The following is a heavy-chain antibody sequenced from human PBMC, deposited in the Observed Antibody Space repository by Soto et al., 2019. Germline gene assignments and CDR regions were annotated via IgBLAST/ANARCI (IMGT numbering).Heavy chain of an antibody. CDR3: ATNPYSSGWLGAFDI. D-gene: IGHD6-19*01. J-gene: IGHJ3*02. V-gene: IGHV4-34*01. CDR1: GGSFSGYY. CDR2: INHSGST. Sequence: LFLTCAVYGGSFSGYYWSWIRQPPGKGLEWIGEINHSGSTNYNPSLKSRVTISVDTSKNQFSLKLSSVTAADTAVYYCATNPYSSGWLGAFDIWGQGTMVTVSS.